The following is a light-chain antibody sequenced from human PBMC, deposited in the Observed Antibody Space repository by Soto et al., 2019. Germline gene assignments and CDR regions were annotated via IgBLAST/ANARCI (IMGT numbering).Light chain of an antibody. CDR3: QQYESSLFT. J-gene: IGKJ3*01. V-gene: IGKV3-20*01. Sequence: EIVLTQSPGTLSLSPGERATLSCRASQSVSSSYLAWYQHKPGQAPRLLIYGASSRATGIPDRFSGSGSGTDFTLTISRLEPEDFAVYYCQQYESSLFTFGPGTKVDIK. CDR1: QSVSSSY. CDR2: GAS.